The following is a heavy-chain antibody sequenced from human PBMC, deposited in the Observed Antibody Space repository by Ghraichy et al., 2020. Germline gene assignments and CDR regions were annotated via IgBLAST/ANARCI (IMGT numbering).Heavy chain of an antibody. CDR2: ISYDGSNK. CDR1: GFNFSPYA. D-gene: IGHD3-10*02. CDR3: ARDLMFGFSDY. J-gene: IGHJ4*02. V-gene: IGHV3-30-3*01. Sequence: GGSLRLSCAASGFNFSPYAMHWVRQAPGKGLERVAVISYDGSNKYYADSVKGRFTISRDNSKNTLYLQMNSLRAEDTAIYYCARDLMFGFSDYWGQGTLVTVSS.